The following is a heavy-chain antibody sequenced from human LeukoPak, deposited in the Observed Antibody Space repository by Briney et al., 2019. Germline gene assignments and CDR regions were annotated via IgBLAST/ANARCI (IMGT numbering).Heavy chain of an antibody. CDR3: AKSPSMIVVVTKFDY. Sequence: PGGSLRLSCAASGFTFSSYAMSWVRQAPGKGLEWVSAISGSGGSTYYADSVKGRFTISRDNSKNTLYLQMNSLRAEDTAVYYCAKSPSMIVVVTKFDYWGQGTLVTVSS. CDR2: ISGSGGST. CDR1: GFTFSSYA. V-gene: IGHV3-23*01. D-gene: IGHD3-22*01. J-gene: IGHJ4*02.